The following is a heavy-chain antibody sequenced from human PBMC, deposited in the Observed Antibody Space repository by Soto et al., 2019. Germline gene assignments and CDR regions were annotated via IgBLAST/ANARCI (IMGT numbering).Heavy chain of an antibody. D-gene: IGHD5-18*01. V-gene: IGHV3-53*02. CDR1: GFTVSSNY. CDR2: IYSGGNT. J-gene: IGHJ6*02. Sequence: EVQLVETGGGLIQPGGSLRLSCAASGFTVSSNYMNWVRQAPGKGLEWVSVIYSGGNTYYADSVKGRFTIFRDNSKNTLYPQMNSLRAEDTAVYYCASRYSYGPAQRNYYYDYGIDVWGQGTTVTVSS. CDR3: ASRYSYGPAQRNYYYDYGIDV.